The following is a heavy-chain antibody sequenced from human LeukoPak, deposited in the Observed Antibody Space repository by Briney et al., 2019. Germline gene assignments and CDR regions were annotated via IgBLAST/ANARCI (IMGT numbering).Heavy chain of an antibody. CDR1: GYSISSGYY. CDR2: IYHSGNT. V-gene: IGHV4-38-2*01. J-gene: IGHJ4*02. CDR3: ASLPAY. Sequence: SETLSLTCAVSGYSISSGYYWGWIRQPPGKGLEWIGNIYHSGNTYYNPSLKSRVTISLDTSKKQFSLKLSSVTAADTALYYCASLPAYWGQGTLVTVSS.